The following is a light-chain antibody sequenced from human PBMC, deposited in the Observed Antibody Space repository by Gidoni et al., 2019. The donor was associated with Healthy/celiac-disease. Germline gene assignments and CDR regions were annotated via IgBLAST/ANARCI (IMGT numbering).Light chain of an antibody. CDR1: NLGDKY. J-gene: IGLJ2*01. Sequence: SYELTQPPSVSVSPGQTASITCSGDNLGDKYACWYQQKPGQSPVLVIYQDSKRPSGIPERFSGSNSGNTALLTISGTQAMDEADYYCQAWDSSTGVFGGGTKLTVL. CDR2: QDS. V-gene: IGLV3-1*01. CDR3: QAWDSSTGV.